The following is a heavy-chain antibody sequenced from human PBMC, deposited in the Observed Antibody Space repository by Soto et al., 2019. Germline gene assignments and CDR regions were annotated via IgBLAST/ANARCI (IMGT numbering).Heavy chain of an antibody. D-gene: IGHD3-22*01. V-gene: IGHV4-59*01. CDR2: IYYSGST. Sequence: SETLSLTCTVSGGSISSYYWSWIRQPPGKGLEWIGYIYYSGSTNYNPSLKSRVAISVDTSKNQFSLKLSSVTAADTAVYYCARFGGHYDSSGYYYAPHPYTNWFDPWGQGTLVTVSS. J-gene: IGHJ5*02. CDR1: GGSISSYY. CDR3: ARFGGHYDSSGYYYAPHPYTNWFDP.